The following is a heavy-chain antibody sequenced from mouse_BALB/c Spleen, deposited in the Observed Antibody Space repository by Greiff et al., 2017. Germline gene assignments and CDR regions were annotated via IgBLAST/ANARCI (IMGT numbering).Heavy chain of an antibody. D-gene: IGHD4-1*01. CDR1: GYTFTSYT. J-gene: IGHJ3*01. CDR3: ARSPNWDAFAY. Sequence: QVQLQQSGAELARPGASVKLSCKASGYTFTSYTMHWVQQRPGQGLEWIGYINPSSGYTNYNQKFKDKATLTADKSSSTAYMQLSSLTSEDSAVYYCARSPNWDAFAYWGQGTLVTVSA. V-gene: IGHV1-4*01. CDR2: INPSSGYT.